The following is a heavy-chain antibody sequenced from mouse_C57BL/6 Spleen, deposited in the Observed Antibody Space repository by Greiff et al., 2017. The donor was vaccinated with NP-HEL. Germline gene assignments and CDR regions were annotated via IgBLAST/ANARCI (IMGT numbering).Heavy chain of an antibody. Sequence: EVQLQQSGPVLVKPGASVKMSCKASGYTFTDYYMNWEKQSHGKSLEWIGVINPYNGGTSYNQKFKGKATLTVDKSSSTAYMELNSLTSEDSAVYYCARLFGNYEFFDYWGQGTTLTVSS. V-gene: IGHV1-19*01. CDR3: ARLFGNYEFFDY. CDR1: GYTFTDYY. J-gene: IGHJ2*01. D-gene: IGHD2-1*01. CDR2: INPYNGGT.